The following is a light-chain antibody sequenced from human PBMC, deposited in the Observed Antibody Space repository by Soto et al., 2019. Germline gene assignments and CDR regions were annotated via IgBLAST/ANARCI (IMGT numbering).Light chain of an antibody. CDR1: PSVTNF. CDR3: QQRNIWPPVT. Sequence: DIVLTQSPATLSLSPGERATISCRASPSVTNFLAWYQQKPGQAPRLLIYGAFNRATGIPARFSGSGSGTDFTLTISSLEPEDSSIYYCQQRNIWPPVTFGQGTRLEIK. CDR2: GAF. J-gene: IGKJ5*01. V-gene: IGKV3-11*01.